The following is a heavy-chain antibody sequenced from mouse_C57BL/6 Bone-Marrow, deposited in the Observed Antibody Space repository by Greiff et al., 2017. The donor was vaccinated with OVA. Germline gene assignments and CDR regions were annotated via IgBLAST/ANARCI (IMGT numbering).Heavy chain of an antibody. V-gene: IGHV1-81*01. CDR3: AREWLTTVVAPRAIDY. CDR1: GYTFTSYG. CDR2: IYPRSGNT. D-gene: IGHD1-1*01. J-gene: IGHJ4*01. Sequence: VQLQQSGAELARPGASVKLSCKASGYTFTSYGISWVKQRTGQGLEWIGEIYPRSGNTYYNEKFKGKATLTADKSSSTAYMERRSLTSEDSAVYFWAREWLTTVVAPRAIDYWGQGTSVTVSS.